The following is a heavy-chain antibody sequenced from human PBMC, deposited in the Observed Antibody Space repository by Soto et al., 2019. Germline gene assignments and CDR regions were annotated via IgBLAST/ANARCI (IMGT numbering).Heavy chain of an antibody. CDR1: GGSFGSFY. CDR2: ISYSGLT. D-gene: IGHD6-19*01. J-gene: IGHJ6*02. CDR3: ERLGGQVSGGWYFRHGMDV. Sequence: QVQLQESGPGLVKPSETLSLTCTVSGGSFGSFYWSWIRQTPGKGLEWIGYISYSGLTNYNPALRSRVTMSIYTSQTQFSMGLPSVSAAATAVFYCERLGGQVSGGWYFRHGMDVGGRGTRVTVSS. V-gene: IGHV4-59*08.